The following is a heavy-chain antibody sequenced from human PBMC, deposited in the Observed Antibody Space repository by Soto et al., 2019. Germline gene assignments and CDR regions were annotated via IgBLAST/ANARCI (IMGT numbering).Heavy chain of an antibody. Sequence: PSETLSLTCTVSGGSISSSSYYWGWIRQPPGKGLEWIGSIYYSGSTYYNPSLKSRVTISVDTSKNQFSLKLSSVTAADTAVYYCARHFTEGWTVTKYYYYYYYMDVWGKGTTVTVSS. D-gene: IGHD4-17*01. CDR3: ARHFTEGWTVTKYYYYYYYMDV. J-gene: IGHJ6*03. V-gene: IGHV4-39*01. CDR2: IYYSGST. CDR1: GGSISSSSYY.